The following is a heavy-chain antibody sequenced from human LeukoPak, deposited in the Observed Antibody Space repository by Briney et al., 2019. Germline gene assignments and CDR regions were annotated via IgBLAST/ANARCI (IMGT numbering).Heavy chain of an antibody. CDR3: ARPSDYYDSSGYYPIYDAFDI. V-gene: IGHV5-51*01. J-gene: IGHJ3*02. Sequence: GESLKISCKGSGYSFTNYWIGWVRQMPGKGLEWMGIIYPGDSDTRYSPSFQGQVTISADKSISTAYLQWSSLKASDTAMYYCARPSDYYDSSGYYPIYDAFDIWGQGTMVTVSS. CDR2: IYPGDSDT. CDR1: GYSFTNYW. D-gene: IGHD3-22*01.